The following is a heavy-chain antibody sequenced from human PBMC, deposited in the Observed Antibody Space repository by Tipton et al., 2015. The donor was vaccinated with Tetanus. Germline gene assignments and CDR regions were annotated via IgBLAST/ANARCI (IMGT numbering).Heavy chain of an antibody. CDR3: ARVGNTMIGGQATHFDY. Sequence: LRLSCTVSGDSISSSDYYWGWIRQPPGEGLEWIASVYYDGSAYYNPSLKRRVVISVDTSKDQFSPKMNSVTAADTAVYYCARVGNTMIGGQATHFDYWGPGALVTVSS. J-gene: IGHJ4*02. V-gene: IGHV4-39*07. CDR1: GDSISSSDYY. D-gene: IGHD3-10*01. CDR2: VYYDGSA.